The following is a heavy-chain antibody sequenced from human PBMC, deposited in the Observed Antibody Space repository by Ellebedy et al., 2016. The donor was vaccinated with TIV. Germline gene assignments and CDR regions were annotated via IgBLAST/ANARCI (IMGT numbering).Heavy chain of an antibody. V-gene: IGHV3-74*01. CDR2: INSDGSST. J-gene: IGHJ6*02. CDR1: GFTFSSYW. Sequence: GGSLRLXXAASGFTFSSYWMHWVRQAPGKGLVWVSRINSDGSSTSYADSVKGRFTISRDNAKNSLYLQMNSLRDEDTAVYYCARDRDDWLLSNYYYYGMDVWGQGTTVTVSS. D-gene: IGHD3-9*01. CDR3: ARDRDDWLLSNYYYYGMDV.